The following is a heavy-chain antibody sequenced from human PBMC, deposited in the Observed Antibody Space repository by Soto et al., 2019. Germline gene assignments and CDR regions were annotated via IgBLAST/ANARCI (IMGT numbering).Heavy chain of an antibody. D-gene: IGHD4-17*01. CDR3: ARDLRWLGAMDV. CDR1: GFTFCSYG. V-gene: IGHV3-30-3*01. J-gene: IGHJ6*02. Sequence: QLQLVESGGGVVQPGRSLRLSCAASGFTFCSYGMHWVRQAPGKGLEWVAVISYDGISRYYADSVKGQFTISRDNSKNTLYLLMNSLRTDDTAVYYRARDLRWLGAMDVWGQGTTVTVSS. CDR2: ISYDGISR.